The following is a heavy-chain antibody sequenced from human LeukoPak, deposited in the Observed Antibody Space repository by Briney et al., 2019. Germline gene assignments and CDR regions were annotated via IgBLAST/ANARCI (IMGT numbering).Heavy chain of an antibody. J-gene: IGHJ4*02. V-gene: IGHV1-2*02. CDR1: GYTFTGYF. Sequence: GASVKVSCKASGYTFTGYFMHWVLQAPGQGLEWMGWINPNSGGTNYAQKFQGRVTMTRDTSISTAYMELSRLRSDDTAVYYCARPSVGWSRRGFDYWGQGTLVTVSS. CDR2: INPNSGGT. CDR3: ARPSVGWSRRGFDY. D-gene: IGHD3-3*01.